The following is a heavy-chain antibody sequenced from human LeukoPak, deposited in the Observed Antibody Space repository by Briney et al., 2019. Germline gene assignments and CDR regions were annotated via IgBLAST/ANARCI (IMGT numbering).Heavy chain of an antibody. CDR2: NTPRNAAT. Sequence: VKFSCKASGYTFTCHYLHWVRHAPGQGLEWIGWNTPRNAATNYAQKFQGRAAMTRDTTISTDYMELSSLRSDDTAVYYCAKTLYIAAAPGGLDYWGQGTLVTVSS. CDR3: AKTLYIAAAPGGLDY. CDR1: GYTFTCHY. D-gene: IGHD6-13*01. V-gene: IGHV1-2*02. J-gene: IGHJ4*02.